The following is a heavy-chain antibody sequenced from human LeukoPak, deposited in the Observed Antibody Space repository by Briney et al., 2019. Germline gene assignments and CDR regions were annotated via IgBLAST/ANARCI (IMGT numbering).Heavy chain of an antibody. D-gene: IGHD1-1*01. V-gene: IGHV4-38-2*02. Sequence: SETLSLTCTVSGYSISSGYYWGWIRQPPGKGLEWIGSIYHSGSTYYNPSLKSRVTISVDTSKNQFSLKLSSVTAADTAVYYCARLGTPTDYWGQGTLVTVSS. CDR3: ARLGTPTDY. J-gene: IGHJ4*02. CDR2: IYHSGST. CDR1: GYSISSGYY.